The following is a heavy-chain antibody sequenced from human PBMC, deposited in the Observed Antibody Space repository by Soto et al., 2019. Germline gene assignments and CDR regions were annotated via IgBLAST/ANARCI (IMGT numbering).Heavy chain of an antibody. Sequence: PGGSLRLSCASSGFTFSGDSMNWVRQAPGKGLEWVASISTTSTYIYYADSVKGRFTISRDNAKNSLHLQMNSLRAGDTAVYYCVRDYVMDVWGQGTTVTVSS. J-gene: IGHJ6*02. CDR3: VRDYVMDV. CDR1: GFTFSGDS. V-gene: IGHV3-21*01. D-gene: IGHD3-10*02. CDR2: ISTTSTYI.